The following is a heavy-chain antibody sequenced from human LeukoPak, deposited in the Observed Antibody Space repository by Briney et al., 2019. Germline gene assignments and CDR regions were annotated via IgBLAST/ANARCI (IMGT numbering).Heavy chain of an antibody. Sequence: PETLSLTCAVSGYSISSGYYWGWIRQPPGRGLEWIGTIYHGGSTYYNPSLTSRVTISVDTSKNQLSLKLTSVTAADTAVYYCARYSRNGADEIGFWGQGTLVTVSS. D-gene: IGHD1-14*01. CDR1: GYSISSGYY. CDR2: IYHGGST. J-gene: IGHJ4*02. V-gene: IGHV4-38-2*01. CDR3: ARYSRNGADEIGF.